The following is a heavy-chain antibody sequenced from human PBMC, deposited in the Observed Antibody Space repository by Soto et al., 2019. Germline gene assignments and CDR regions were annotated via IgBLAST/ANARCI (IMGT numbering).Heavy chain of an antibody. CDR2: LNPKSGGT. CDR3: ARGASTDCSNGVCSFFYNHDMDV. V-gene: IGHV1-2*04. CDR1: GYSFTDYH. J-gene: IGHJ6*02. Sequence: ASVKVSCKASGYSFTDYHIHWVRQAPGQGLEWLGRLNPKSGGTSTAQKFQGWVTMTTDTSISTASMELTRLTSDDTAIYYCARGASTDCSNGVCSFFYNHDMDVWG. D-gene: IGHD2-8*01.